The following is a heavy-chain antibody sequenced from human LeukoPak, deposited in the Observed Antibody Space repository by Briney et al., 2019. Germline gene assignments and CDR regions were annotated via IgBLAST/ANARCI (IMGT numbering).Heavy chain of an antibody. J-gene: IGHJ4*02. CDR2: IYYSGST. D-gene: IGHD5-12*01. V-gene: IGHV4-59*08. CDR3: ARHTGYSGYESLFDY. Sequence: NPAETLSLTCTVSGGSISSYYWSWIRQPPGKGLEWIGYIYYSGSTNYNPSLKSRVTISVATSKTQFSLKLSSVTAADTAVYYCARHTGYSGYESLFDYWGQGTLVTVSS. CDR1: GGSISSYY.